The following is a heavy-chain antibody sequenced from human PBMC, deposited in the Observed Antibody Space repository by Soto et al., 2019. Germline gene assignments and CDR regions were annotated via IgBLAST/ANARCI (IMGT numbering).Heavy chain of an antibody. J-gene: IGHJ6*02. Sequence: GESLKISCKGSGYSFTSYWISWVRQMPGKGLEWMGRIDPSDSYTNYSPSFQGHVTISADKSISTAYLQWSSLKASDTAMYYCARWIAAAANDYYYGMNVWGQGTTVTVSS. D-gene: IGHD6-13*01. V-gene: IGHV5-10-1*01. CDR3: ARWIAAAANDYYYGMNV. CDR1: GYSFTSYW. CDR2: IDPSDSYT.